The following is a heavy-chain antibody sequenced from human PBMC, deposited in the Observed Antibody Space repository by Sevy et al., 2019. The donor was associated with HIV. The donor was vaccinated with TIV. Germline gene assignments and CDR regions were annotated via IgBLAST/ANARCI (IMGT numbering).Heavy chain of an antibody. CDR2: IQFDGGNK. V-gene: IGHV3-30*02. D-gene: IGHD3-16*01. CDR3: AKDPLISLGADLFDY. J-gene: IGHJ4*02. Sequence: GGSLGLSCAASGFTFSSYGMHWVRQAPGKGLEWVAFIQFDGGNKHYRDSVKGRFIISRDNSKNTLYLQMNSLSVEDTAVYYCAKDPLISLGADLFDYWGQGTLVTVSS. CDR1: GFTFSSYG.